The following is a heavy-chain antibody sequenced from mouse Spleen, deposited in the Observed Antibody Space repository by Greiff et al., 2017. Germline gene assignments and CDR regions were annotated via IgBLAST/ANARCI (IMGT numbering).Heavy chain of an antibody. Sequence: QVQLQQPGAELVRPGSSVKLSCKASGYTFTSYWMHWVKQRPIQGLEWIGNIDPSDSETHYNQKFKDKATLTVDKSSSTAYMQLSSLTSEDSAVYYCAREARAGAWFAYWGQGTLVTVSA. J-gene: IGHJ3*01. D-gene: IGHD3-1*01. CDR3: AREARAGAWFAY. CDR1: GYTFTSYW. CDR2: IDPSDSET. V-gene: IGHV1-52*01.